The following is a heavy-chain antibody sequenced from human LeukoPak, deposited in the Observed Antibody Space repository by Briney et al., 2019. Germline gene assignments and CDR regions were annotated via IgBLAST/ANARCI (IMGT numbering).Heavy chain of an antibody. CDR1: GFTFSSYG. CDR2: ISYDGSNK. J-gene: IGHJ4*02. D-gene: IGHD2-15*01. CDR3: AKAFSPDTPLFDY. Sequence: GRSLRLSCAASGFTFSSYGMHWVRQAPGKGLEWVAVISYDGSNKYYADSVKGRFTISRDNSKNTLYLQMNSLRAEDTAVYYCAKAFSPDTPLFDYWGQGTLVTVSS. V-gene: IGHV3-30*18.